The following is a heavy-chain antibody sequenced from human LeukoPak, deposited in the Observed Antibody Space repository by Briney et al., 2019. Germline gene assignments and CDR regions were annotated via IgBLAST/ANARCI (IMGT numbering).Heavy chain of an antibody. Sequence: SETLSLTCTVSGGSISSSYWSWIRQPPGKGLEYIGYIYYSGSTNYNPSLESRVTMSVDKSKNQFSLNLSSVPAADTAVYYCARVAEYSGYDGIDYWGQGTLVTVS. CDR2: IYYSGST. CDR3: ARVAEYSGYDGIDY. V-gene: IGHV4-59*01. D-gene: IGHD5-12*01. CDR1: GGSISSSY. J-gene: IGHJ4*02.